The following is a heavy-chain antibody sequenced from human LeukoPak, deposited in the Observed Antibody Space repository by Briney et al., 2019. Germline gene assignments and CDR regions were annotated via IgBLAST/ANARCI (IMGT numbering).Heavy chain of an antibody. CDR1: GYTFTSYD. J-gene: IGHJ4*02. CDR3: ARVPVLIISPGLDY. CDR2: INPKSGNT. Sequence: ASVKVSCKASGYTFTSYDINWVRQATGQGLEWMGWINPKSGNTKYAQKFQGRVSITSDTSMSTVYMELSSLRSDDTAVYYCARVPVLIISPGLDYWGQGTLVTVSS. V-gene: IGHV1-8*03. D-gene: IGHD3-16*01.